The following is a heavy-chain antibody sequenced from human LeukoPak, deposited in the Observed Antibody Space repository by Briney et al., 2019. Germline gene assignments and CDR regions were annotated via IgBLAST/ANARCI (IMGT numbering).Heavy chain of an antibody. CDR2: IHSSGST. V-gene: IGHV4-59*01. CDR3: ARVRYRCSSTTCFGAMDV. Sequence: NPSETLSLTCTVSGGSISSYYWSWIRQPPGKGLEWIAYIHSSGSTNSNPSLTSRVTISVDTSKNQFSLNLTSVTAADTAVYYCARVRYRCSSTTCFGAMDVWGQGTTVTVAS. CDR1: GGSISSYY. D-gene: IGHD2-2*01. J-gene: IGHJ6*02.